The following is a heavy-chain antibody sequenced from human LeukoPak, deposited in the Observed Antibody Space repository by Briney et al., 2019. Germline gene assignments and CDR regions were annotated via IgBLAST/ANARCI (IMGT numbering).Heavy chain of an antibody. CDR2: IYYSGST. J-gene: IGHJ4*02. CDR1: GGSISSSSYY. CDR3: ARDLVGAQDYFDY. V-gene: IGHV4-39*07. D-gene: IGHD1-26*01. Sequence: SETPSLTCTVSGGSISSSSYYWGWIRQPPGKGLEWIGSIYYSGSTYYNPSLKSRVTISVDTSKNQFSLKLSSVTAADTAVYYCARDLVGAQDYFDYWGQGTLVTVSS.